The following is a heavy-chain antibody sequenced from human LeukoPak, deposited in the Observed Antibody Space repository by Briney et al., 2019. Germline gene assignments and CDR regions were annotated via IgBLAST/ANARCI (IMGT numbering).Heavy chain of an antibody. CDR2: ISSSSSYI. CDR3: ARAETYYYDSSGYFL. J-gene: IGHJ4*02. Sequence: GGSLRLSCAASGFTFSSYSMNWVRQAPGKGLEWVSSISSSSSYIYYADSVKGRFTISRDSAKNSLYLQMSSLRAEDTAVYYCARAETYYYDSSGYFLWGQGTLVTVSS. V-gene: IGHV3-21*01. D-gene: IGHD3-22*01. CDR1: GFTFSSYS.